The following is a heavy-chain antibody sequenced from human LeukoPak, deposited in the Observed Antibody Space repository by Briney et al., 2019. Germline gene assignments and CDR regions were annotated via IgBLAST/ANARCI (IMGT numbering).Heavy chain of an antibody. D-gene: IGHD3-22*01. CDR1: GFTFSSYA. CDR3: ARGISYDSSGYYSQLFDY. J-gene: IGHJ4*02. CDR2: IWYDGRNK. Sequence: GRSPRLSCAASGFTFSSYAMHWVRQAPGKGLEWVAVIWYDGRNKYYADSVKGRFTISRDNSKNTLYLQMNSLRAEDTAVYYCARGISYDSSGYYSQLFDYWGQGALVTVSS. V-gene: IGHV3-33*08.